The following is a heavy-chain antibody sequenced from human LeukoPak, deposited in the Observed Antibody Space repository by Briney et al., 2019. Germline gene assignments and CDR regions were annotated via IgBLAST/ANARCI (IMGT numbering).Heavy chain of an antibody. D-gene: IGHD5-18*01. Sequence: PGRSLRLSCAASGFTFSSYDMHWVRQAPGKGLEWVAVIWYDGSYKYYADSVRGRFTISRDNSKNTLSLQMDSLTAEDTAVYYCARGYSFGSGVFGIWGQGTMVTVSS. V-gene: IGHV3-33*01. CDR3: ARGYSFGSGVFGI. CDR2: IWYDGSYK. J-gene: IGHJ3*02. CDR1: GFTFSSYD.